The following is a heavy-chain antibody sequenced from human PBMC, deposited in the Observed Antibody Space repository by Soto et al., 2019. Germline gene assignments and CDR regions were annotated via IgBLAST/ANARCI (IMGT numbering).Heavy chain of an antibody. CDR2: SRNRVNSFST. Sequence: VGSLRLSCAVSAVSEFTFSDQYMDWVRQAPGKGLEWVGRSRNRVNSFSTAYAASVQGRFTISRDDSKNTVYLQMNSLKSEDTAVYYCSRVDPSAIGPDYWGQGTLVTVSS. V-gene: IGHV3-72*01. D-gene: IGHD2-2*02. CDR3: SRVDPSAIGPDY. J-gene: IGHJ4*02. CDR1: AVSEFTFSDQY.